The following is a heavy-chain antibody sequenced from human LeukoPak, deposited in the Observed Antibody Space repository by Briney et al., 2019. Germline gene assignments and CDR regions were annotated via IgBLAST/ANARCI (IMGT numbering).Heavy chain of an antibody. CDR3: AREGEYSYGYGDY. J-gene: IGHJ4*02. V-gene: IGHV4-34*01. CDR1: GGSFSGYY. CDR2: INHSGST. D-gene: IGHD5-18*01. Sequence: PSETQSLTCAVYGGSFSGYYWSWIRQPPGKGLEWIGEINHSGSTNYNPSLKSRVTISVDTSKNQFSLKLSSVTAADTAVYYCAREGEYSYGYGDYWGQGTLVTVSS.